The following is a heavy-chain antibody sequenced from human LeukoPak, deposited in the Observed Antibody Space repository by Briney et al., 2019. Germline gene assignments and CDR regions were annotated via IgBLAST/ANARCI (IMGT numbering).Heavy chain of an antibody. D-gene: IGHD2-8*01. CDR1: GFTFSSYA. CDR3: AKVVVLMVYGKPDAFDI. CDR2: ISGSGGST. Sequence: GGSLRLSCAVSGFTFSSYAMSWVRQAPGKGLEWVSAISGSGGSTYYADSVKGRFTISRDNSKNTLYLQMDSLRAEDTAVYYCAKVVVLMVYGKPDAFDIWGQGTMVTVSS. J-gene: IGHJ3*02. V-gene: IGHV3-23*01.